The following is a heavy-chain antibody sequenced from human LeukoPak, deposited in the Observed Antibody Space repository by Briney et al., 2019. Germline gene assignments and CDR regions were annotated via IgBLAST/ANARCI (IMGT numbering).Heavy chain of an antibody. CDR2: MNPNSGNT. Sequence: ASVKASCKASRYTFTSYDINWVRQATGQGLEWMGWMNPNSGNTGYAQKFQGRVTMTRNTSISTAYMELSSLRSEDTAVYYCARGPPIRGYRYGYDTDYYYYYYMDVWGKGTTVTISS. CDR3: ARGPPIRGYRYGYDTDYYYYYYMDV. V-gene: IGHV1-8*01. CDR1: RYTFTSYD. J-gene: IGHJ6*03. D-gene: IGHD5-18*01.